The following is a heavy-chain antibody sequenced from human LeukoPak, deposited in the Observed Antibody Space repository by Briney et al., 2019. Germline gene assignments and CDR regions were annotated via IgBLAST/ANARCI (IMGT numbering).Heavy chain of an antibody. CDR2: ISGSGHNT. CDR1: GFTFSNYG. D-gene: IGHD3-10*01. V-gene: IGHV3-23*01. J-gene: IGHJ5*02. Sequence: GGSLRLSCAASGFTFSNYGMNWVRQAPGKGLEWVSAISGSGHNTYYADSVKGRFTISRDNSKNTLDLQMNSLRADDTAVYYCARESGYHGSGFDPWGQGTLVTVSS. CDR3: ARESGYHGSGFDP.